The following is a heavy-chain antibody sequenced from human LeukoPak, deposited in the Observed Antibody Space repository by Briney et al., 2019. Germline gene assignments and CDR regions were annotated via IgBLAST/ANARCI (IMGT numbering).Heavy chain of an antibody. CDR2: IWYDGSNK. V-gene: IGHV3-33*01. J-gene: IGHJ4*02. Sequence: GGSLRLSCAASGFTFSSYGMHWVRQAPGKGLEWVAVIWYDGSNKYYADSVKGRFTISRDNSKNTLYLQMNSLRAEDTAVYYCARGDFWSGYPNWGQEPLVTVSS. D-gene: IGHD3-3*01. CDR3: ARGDFWSGYPN. CDR1: GFTFSSYG.